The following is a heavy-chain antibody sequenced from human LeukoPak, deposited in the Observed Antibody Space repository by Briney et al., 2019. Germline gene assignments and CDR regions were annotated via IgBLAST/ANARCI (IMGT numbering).Heavy chain of an antibody. Sequence: GGSLRLSCAASGFTFSIYSMNWVRQAPGKGLEWVSYISSSGTTIYYADSVKGRLTISRDNAKNSLYLQMNSLRAEDTAVYYCARRYCSSTSCPEDYWGQGTLVTVSS. CDR2: ISSSGTTI. CDR1: GFTFSIYS. D-gene: IGHD2-2*01. CDR3: ARRYCSSTSCPEDY. J-gene: IGHJ4*02. V-gene: IGHV3-48*04.